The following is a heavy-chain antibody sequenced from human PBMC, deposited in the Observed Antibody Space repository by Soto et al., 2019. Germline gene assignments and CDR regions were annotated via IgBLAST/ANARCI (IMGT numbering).Heavy chain of an antibody. CDR3: ARGDHYYDSSGYTTFDY. J-gene: IGHJ4*02. CDR1: GGSISSGDYY. CDR2: IYYSGST. D-gene: IGHD3-22*01. Sequence: SETLSLTCTVSGGSISSGDYYWSWIRQPPGKGLEWIGYIYYSGSTYYNPSLKSRVTISVDTSKNQFSLKLSSVTAADTAVYYCARGDHYYDSSGYTTFDYWGQGTLVTVSS. V-gene: IGHV4-30-4*01.